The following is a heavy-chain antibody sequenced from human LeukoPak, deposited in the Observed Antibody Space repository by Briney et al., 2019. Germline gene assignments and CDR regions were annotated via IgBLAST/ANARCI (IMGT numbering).Heavy chain of an antibody. Sequence: ASVNVSCKASGYTFTSYDLHWVRQAPGQGLEWMGLINPSGDTTSFAQKFQGRVTMTRDTSTSTAYMELSSLRSEDTAVYYCARGSPMTSSGYYNHWGQGTLVTVSS. V-gene: IGHV1-46*01. CDR3: ARGSPMTSSGYYNH. CDR2: INPSGDTT. CDR1: GYTFTSYD. D-gene: IGHD3-22*01. J-gene: IGHJ4*02.